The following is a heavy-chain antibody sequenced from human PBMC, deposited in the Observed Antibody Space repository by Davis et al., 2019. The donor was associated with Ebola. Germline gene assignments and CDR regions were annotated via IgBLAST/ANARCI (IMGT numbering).Heavy chain of an antibody. V-gene: IGHV3-15*07. CDR3: TTESRYYGSGSYGGMDV. CDR1: GFTFINAW. J-gene: IGHJ6*02. D-gene: IGHD3-10*01. CDR2: IKSKTDGGTT. Sequence: GGSLRLSCAASGFTFINAWMNWVRQAPGKGLEWVGRIKSKTDGGTTDYAAPVKGRFTISRDDSKSTLHLQMNSLKTEDTAVYYCTTESRYYGSGSYGGMDVWGQGTTVTVSS.